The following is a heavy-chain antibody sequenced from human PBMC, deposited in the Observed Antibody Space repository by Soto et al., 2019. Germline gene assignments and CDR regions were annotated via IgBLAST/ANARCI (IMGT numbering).Heavy chain of an antibody. CDR2: INAGNGNT. J-gene: IGHJ6*02. CDR1: GYTFSIYA. D-gene: IGHD2-2*01. V-gene: IGHV1-3*01. CDR3: ARSRTGPFFYAMDV. Sequence: APVKGSCKGSGYTFSIYAMHWGRQAPGQRLEWLGWINAGNGNTKYSQKFQGRVTITRDTSANTAYMELSSLRSEDTALYSCARSRTGPFFYAMDVWGQGTTVTVSS.